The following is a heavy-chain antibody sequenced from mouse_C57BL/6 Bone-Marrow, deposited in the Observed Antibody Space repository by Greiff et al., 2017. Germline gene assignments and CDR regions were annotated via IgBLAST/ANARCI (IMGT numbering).Heavy chain of an antibody. Sequence: QVQLQQSGAELARPGASVKLSCKASGYTFTSYGISWVKQRTGQGLEWIGEIYPRSGNTYYNEKFKGKATLTADKSSSTAYMELRSLTSADSAVYFCARVTIVTPYYAMDYWGQGTSGTVSS. V-gene: IGHV1-81*01. D-gene: IGHD2-5*01. CDR3: ARVTIVTPYYAMDY. CDR2: IYPRSGNT. CDR1: GYTFTSYG. J-gene: IGHJ4*01.